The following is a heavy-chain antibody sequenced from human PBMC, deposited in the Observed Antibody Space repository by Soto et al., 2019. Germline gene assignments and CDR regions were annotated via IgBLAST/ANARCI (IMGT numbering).Heavy chain of an antibody. CDR2: MNPNSGNT. CDR3: AGVETGERDIVVVPAAEDYYYYYYMDV. CDR1: GYTFTSYD. V-gene: IGHV1-8*02. Sequence: QVQLVQSGAEVKKPGASVKVSCKASGYTFTSYDINWVRQATGQGLEWMGWMNPNSGNTGYAQKFQGGGTRTGSISMSTAYMELSGLRSEGTAVYYCAGVETGERDIVVVPAAEDYYYYYYMDVWGKGTTVTVSS. J-gene: IGHJ6*03. D-gene: IGHD2-2*01.